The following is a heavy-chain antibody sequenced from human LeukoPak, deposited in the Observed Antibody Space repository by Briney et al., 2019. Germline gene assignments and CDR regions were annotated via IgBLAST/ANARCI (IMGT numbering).Heavy chain of an antibody. D-gene: IGHD5-24*01. Sequence: PSETLSLSCAVSGGSISSSSYYWGWIGQPPGKGLESIGRIDYSGSTYYDPSLKSRATISVNTSKNQFSPKLSSVTAADTAVYYCERGQERWLQLSAFDIWGQGTMVSVSS. J-gene: IGHJ3*02. CDR3: ERGQERWLQLSAFDI. V-gene: IGHV4-39*01. CDR1: GGSISSSSYY. CDR2: IDYSGST.